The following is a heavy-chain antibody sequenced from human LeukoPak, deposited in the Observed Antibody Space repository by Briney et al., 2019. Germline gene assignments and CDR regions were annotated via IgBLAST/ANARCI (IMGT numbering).Heavy chain of an antibody. D-gene: IGHD6-13*01. Sequence: ASVKVSCKASGYTFTEYNMHWVRQAPGQELEWMGWLSPNSGDTKFPQKFQGRVTMTRDTSISTAYMELSRLRSDDTAVYYCARATDISSWYLAYWGQGTLVTVSS. CDR1: GYTFTEYN. V-gene: IGHV1-2*02. CDR2: LSPNSGDT. CDR3: ARATDISSWYLAY. J-gene: IGHJ4*02.